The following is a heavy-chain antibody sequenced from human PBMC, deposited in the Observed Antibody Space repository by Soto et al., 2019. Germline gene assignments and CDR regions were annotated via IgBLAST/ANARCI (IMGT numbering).Heavy chain of an antibody. V-gene: IGHV1-3*01. CDR3: ARDLLRYSSGWYYYYYGMDV. CDR1: GYTFTSYA. CDR2: INAGNGNT. J-gene: IGHJ6*02. Sequence: ASVKVSCKASGYTFTSYAMHWVRQAPGQRLEWMGWINAGNGNTKYSQKFQGRVTITRDTSASTAYMELSSLRSEDTAVYYCARDLLRYSSGWYYYYYGMDVWGQGTTVTVSS. D-gene: IGHD6-19*01.